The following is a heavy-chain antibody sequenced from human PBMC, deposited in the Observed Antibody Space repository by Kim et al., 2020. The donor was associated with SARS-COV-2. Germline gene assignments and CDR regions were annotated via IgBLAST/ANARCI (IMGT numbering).Heavy chain of an antibody. Sequence: GGSLRLSCAASGFTFSTYCMHWVRQVPGKGLVGVSRISNDGRSTTYADSVEGRFTISRDNAKNTLYLQMNSLRAEDTAVYCCVRAVAGTRAAFDLWGQGT. D-gene: IGHD6-19*01. V-gene: IGHV3-74*01. CDR3: VRAVAGTRAAFDL. CDR2: ISNDGRST. J-gene: IGHJ3*01. CDR1: GFTFSTYC.